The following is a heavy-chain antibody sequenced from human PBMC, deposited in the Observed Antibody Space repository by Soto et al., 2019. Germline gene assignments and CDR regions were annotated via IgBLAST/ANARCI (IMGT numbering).Heavy chain of an antibody. V-gene: IGHV4-61*01. J-gene: IGHJ4*02. CDR1: GGSVSSGSYY. D-gene: IGHD6-13*01. CDR3: AREGIAAAGTYDY. CDR2: IYYSGST. Sequence: QVQLQESGPGLVKPSETLSLTCTVSGGSVSSGSYYWSWIRQPPGKGLEWIGYIYYSGSTNYNPSLKSRVTISVDSSPNQFSLKLSSVPAADTAVYYCAREGIAAAGTYDYWGQGTLVTVSS.